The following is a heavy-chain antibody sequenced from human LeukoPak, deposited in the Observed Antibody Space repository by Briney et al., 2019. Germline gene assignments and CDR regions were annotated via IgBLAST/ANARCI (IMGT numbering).Heavy chain of an antibody. CDR3: ARGLQGIDY. CDR2: IYTDDIST. D-gene: IGHD4-11*01. J-gene: IGHJ4*02. Sequence: PGGSLRLSCAASGFTVSSNYMSWVRQAPGKGLMWVSVIYTDDISTNYADSVKGRFTISRDNAENTLYLQMNSLRAEDTAVYYCARGLQGIDYLGQGTLVTVSS. V-gene: IGHV3-74*01. CDR1: GFTVSSNY.